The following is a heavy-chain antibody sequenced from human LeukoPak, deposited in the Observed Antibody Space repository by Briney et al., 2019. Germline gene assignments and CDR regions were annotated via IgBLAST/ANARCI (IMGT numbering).Heavy chain of an antibody. V-gene: IGHV4-61*01. J-gene: IGHJ5*02. Sequence: SETLSLTCTVSGGSFSSGSYYWSWIRQPPGKGLEWIGYIYYSGSTNYNPSLKSRVTISVDTSKNQFSLKLSSVTAADTAVYYCARDYYDSSGYTNWFDPWGQGTLVTVSS. CDR2: IYYSGST. CDR1: GGSFSSGSYY. D-gene: IGHD3-22*01. CDR3: ARDYYDSSGYTNWFDP.